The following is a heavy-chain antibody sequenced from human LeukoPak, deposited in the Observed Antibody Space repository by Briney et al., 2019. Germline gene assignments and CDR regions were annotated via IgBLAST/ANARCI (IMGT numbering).Heavy chain of an antibody. CDR1: GFTFSSYG. CDR2: IRYDGSNK. J-gene: IGHJ4*02. V-gene: IGHV3-30*02. D-gene: IGHD6-13*01. CDR3: AKDIAAAGIRGYFDY. Sequence: PGGSLRLSCAASGFTFSSYGMHWVRQAPGKGLEWVAFIRYDGSNKYYADSVKGRFTISRDNSKNTLHLQMNSLRAEDTAVYYCAKDIAAAGIRGYFDYWGQGTLVTVSS.